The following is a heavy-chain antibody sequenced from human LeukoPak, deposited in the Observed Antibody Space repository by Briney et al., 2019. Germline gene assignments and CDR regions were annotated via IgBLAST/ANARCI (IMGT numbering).Heavy chain of an antibody. V-gene: IGHV3-74*03. CDR1: GFTFNDYW. D-gene: IGHD5/OR15-5a*01. CDR3: VRDRTVSTILDY. Sequence: GGSLRLSCVGSGFTFNDYWIHWVRQAPGKGLVWVSAIKTDGSAMQYADSVKGRFAISRDNAKNTVYLQMNSLRDEDTAVYYCVRDRTVSTILDYWGQGILVTVSS. J-gene: IGHJ4*02. CDR2: IKTDGSAM.